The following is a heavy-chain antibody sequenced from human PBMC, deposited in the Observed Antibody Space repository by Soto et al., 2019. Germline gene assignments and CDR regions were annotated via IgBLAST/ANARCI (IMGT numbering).Heavy chain of an antibody. V-gene: IGHV3-73*01. D-gene: IGHD6-13*01. CDR1: GFTFSGSA. CDR3: TRHVGDSSSWYADY. J-gene: IGHJ4*02. CDR2: IRSKANSYAT. Sequence: GESLKISCAASGFTFSGSAMHWVRQASGKGLEWVGRIRSKANSYATAYAASVKGRFTISRDDSKNTAYLQMNSLKTEDTAVYYCTRHVGDSSSWYADYWGQGTLVTVSS.